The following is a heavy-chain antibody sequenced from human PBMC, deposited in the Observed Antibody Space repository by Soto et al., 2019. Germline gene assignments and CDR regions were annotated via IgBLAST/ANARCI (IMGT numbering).Heavy chain of an antibody. CDR2: ITWNSRVL. D-gene: IGHD3-3*01. CDR3: ANGRYDFWSPYYFDS. Sequence: EVQLVESGGRLVQPGRSLRLSCVGTGVNFDDFAMHWVRQAPGKGLEWVSGITWNSRVLAYADSVKGRFTISRDNARNSLYLQMDSLRDEDTALYYCANGRYDFWSPYYFDSWGQGTLVTVSS. J-gene: IGHJ4*02. V-gene: IGHV3-9*01. CDR1: GVNFDDFA.